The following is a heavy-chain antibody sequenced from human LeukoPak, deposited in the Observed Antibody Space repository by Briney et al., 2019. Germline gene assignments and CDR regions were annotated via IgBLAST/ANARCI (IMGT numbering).Heavy chain of an antibody. D-gene: IGHD5/OR15-5a*01. Sequence: SETLSLTCTVSGDSISRFYWSWIRRPPGGGLDRIGYIAYSETTNYNPSLRSRVSISMDTSMNQVSLKLSSVTAADTAVYYCARGPGSRRQNDALDVWGQGKMVIVSS. V-gene: IGHV4-59*01. CDR1: GDSISRFY. CDR2: IAYSETT. CDR3: ARGPGSRRQNDALDV. J-gene: IGHJ3*01.